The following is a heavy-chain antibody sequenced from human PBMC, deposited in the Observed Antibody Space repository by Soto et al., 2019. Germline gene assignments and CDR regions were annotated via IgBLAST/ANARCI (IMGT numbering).Heavy chain of an antibody. CDR2: IYRDTST. CDR3: ASTRGSSYDY. V-gene: IGHV3-53*02. CDR1: GLTVNSNY. Sequence: EVQLVETGGGLIQPGGSLKLSCAASGLTVNSNYMSWVRQSPGKGLDWVSIIYRDTSTYYADSVRGRFTISRDNSKNTLYLQMNSLRVEDTAVYDCASTRGSSYDYWGQGTLVTVSS. D-gene: IGHD6-6*01. J-gene: IGHJ4*02.